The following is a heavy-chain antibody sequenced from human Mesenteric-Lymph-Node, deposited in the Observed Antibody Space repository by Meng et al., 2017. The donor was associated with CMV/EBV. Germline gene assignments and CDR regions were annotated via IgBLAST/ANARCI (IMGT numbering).Heavy chain of an antibody. CDR3: AKGFPWGCDY. Sequence: GESLKISCAASGFTFSNYWMNWVRQAPGKGLEWVANINQDGSAKSYVDSVKGRLTISRDNAKNSLYLQMSSLRAEDMAVYYCAKGFPWGCDYWGQGTLVTVSS. CDR1: GFTFSNYW. D-gene: IGHD7-27*01. J-gene: IGHJ4*02. CDR2: INQDGSAK. V-gene: IGHV3-7*01.